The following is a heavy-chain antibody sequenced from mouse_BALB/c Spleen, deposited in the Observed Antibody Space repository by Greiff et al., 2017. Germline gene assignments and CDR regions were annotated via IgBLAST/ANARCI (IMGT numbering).Heavy chain of an antibody. J-gene: IGHJ4*01. D-gene: IGHD1-2*01. V-gene: IGHV1-7*01. Sequence: QVQLKQSGAELAKPGASVKMSCKASGYTFTSYWMHWVKQRPGQGLEWIGYINPSTGYTEYNQKFKDKATLTADKSSSTAYMQLSSLTSEDSAVYYCASLLRLGAMDYWGQGTSVTVSS. CDR3: ASLLRLGAMDY. CDR1: GYTFTSYW. CDR2: INPSTGYT.